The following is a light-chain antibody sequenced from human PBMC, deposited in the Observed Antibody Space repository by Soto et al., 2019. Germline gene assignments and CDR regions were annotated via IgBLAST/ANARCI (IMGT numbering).Light chain of an antibody. CDR2: KAS. CDR1: QSINSL. J-gene: IGKJ1*01. Sequence: DIQMTQSPSTLSASVGDRVIITCRASQSINSLLAWYQQKPGKAPKLLISKASNVQSGVPPRFSGSGSGTEFTLTINSLQPDDFAIYYGQQYNTYSWTVGQGTKVEMK. CDR3: QQYNTYSWT. V-gene: IGKV1-5*03.